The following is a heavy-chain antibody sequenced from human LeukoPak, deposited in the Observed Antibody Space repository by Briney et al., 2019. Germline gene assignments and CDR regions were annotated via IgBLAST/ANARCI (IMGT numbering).Heavy chain of an antibody. Sequence: GGSLRLACAASGFTFSNYWMHWVRQAPGKGLVWVSRINSDGISTGYADSVKGRFTVSRDNAKKTLYLQMNSLRAEDTAVYYCARDVGNFDYWGQGTLVTVSS. CDR1: GFTFSNYW. CDR2: INSDGIST. CDR3: ARDVGNFDY. V-gene: IGHV3-74*01. J-gene: IGHJ4*02.